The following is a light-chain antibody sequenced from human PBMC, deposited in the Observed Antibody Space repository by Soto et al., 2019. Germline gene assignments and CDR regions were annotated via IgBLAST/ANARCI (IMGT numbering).Light chain of an antibody. CDR1: QSVSSY. J-gene: IGKJ4*01. CDR2: DAS. V-gene: IGKV3-20*01. Sequence: EIVLTQSPATLSLSPGERATLSCRASQSVSSYLAWYQQKPGQAPRLLIYDASNRATGIPARFSGSGSGTDATLTINRLEPEDFAVYYCQQYGSSPTFGGGTKV. CDR3: QQYGSSPT.